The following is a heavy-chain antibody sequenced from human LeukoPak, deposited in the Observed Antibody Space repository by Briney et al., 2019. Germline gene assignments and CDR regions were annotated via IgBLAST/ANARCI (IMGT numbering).Heavy chain of an antibody. CDR3: AKDRGKSSSGWYNWFDP. V-gene: IGHV3-53*01. CDR2: ISSGDST. CDR1: GFTFSSYS. Sequence: GGSLRLSCAASGFTFSSYSMNWVRQAPGKGLEWVSVISSGDSTYYADSVKGRFTISRDNSKNTLYLQMNSLRAEDTAVYYCAKDRGKSSSGWYNWFDPWGQGTLVTVSS. J-gene: IGHJ5*02. D-gene: IGHD6-19*01.